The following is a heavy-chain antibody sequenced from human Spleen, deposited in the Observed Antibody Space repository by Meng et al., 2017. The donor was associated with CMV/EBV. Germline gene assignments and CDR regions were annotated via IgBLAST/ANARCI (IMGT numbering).Heavy chain of an antibody. D-gene: IGHD1-7*01. Sequence: GESLKISCAASGFTFSSYNMNWVRQAPGKGLEWVSGISTSGGSTYYADSVKGRFTISRDNSKNTLYVQMNSLRAEDTAVYYCAKAVSYNWNSFDIWGQGTMVTVSS. CDR1: GFTFSSYN. V-gene: IGHV3-23*01. CDR2: ISTSGGST. CDR3: AKAVSYNWNSFDI. J-gene: IGHJ3*02.